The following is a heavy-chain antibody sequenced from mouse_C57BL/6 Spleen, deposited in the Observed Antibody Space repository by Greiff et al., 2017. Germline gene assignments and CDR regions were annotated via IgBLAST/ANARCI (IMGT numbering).Heavy chain of an antibody. J-gene: IGHJ1*03. CDR1: GFTFSDYG. D-gene: IGHD2-4*01. CDR2: ISNLAYSI. V-gene: IGHV5-15*01. CDR3: AREGDYEGWYFDV. Sequence: DVKLVESGGGLVQPGGSLKLSCAASGFTFSDYGMAWVRQAPRKGPEWVAFISNLAYSIYYADTVTGRFTISRENAKNTLYLEMSSLRSEDTAMYYCAREGDYEGWYFDVWGTGTTVTVSS.